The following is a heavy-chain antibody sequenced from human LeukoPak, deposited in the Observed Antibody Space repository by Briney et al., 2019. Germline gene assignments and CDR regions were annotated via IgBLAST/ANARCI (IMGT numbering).Heavy chain of an antibody. CDR3: ARGPPRFLEWLPSRLNWFDP. D-gene: IGHD3-3*01. J-gene: IGHJ5*02. CDR1: GGSFRGYY. Sequence: SETLSLTCAVYGGSFRGYYWSWIRQPPGKGLEWIGEINHCGNTNYNPSLKSRVTISVDTSKNQFSLKLSSVTAADTAVYYCARGPPRFLEWLPSRLNWFDPWGQGTLVTVSS. CDR2: INHCGNT. V-gene: IGHV4-34*01.